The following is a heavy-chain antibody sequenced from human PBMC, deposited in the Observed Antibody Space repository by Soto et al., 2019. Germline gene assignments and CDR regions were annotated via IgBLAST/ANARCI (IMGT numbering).Heavy chain of an antibody. D-gene: IGHD4-17*01. CDR3: ARVESTVARSTLDY. Sequence: QVQLQESGPGLVKPSQTLSLTCTVSGGSISSGGYYWSWIRQHPGKGLEWIGYIYYSGSTYYNPSLKSRDTVSVDTSKNQFSLKLTSLTAADTAVYYCARVESTVARSTLDYWGQGTLVTVSS. CDR1: GGSISSGGYY. CDR2: IYYSGST. J-gene: IGHJ4*02. V-gene: IGHV4-31*03.